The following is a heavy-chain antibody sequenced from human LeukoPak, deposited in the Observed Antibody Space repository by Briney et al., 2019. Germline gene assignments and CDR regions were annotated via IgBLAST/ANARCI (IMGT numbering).Heavy chain of an antibody. J-gene: IGHJ5*02. CDR3: AIPQGIAVAGTRKWWFDP. D-gene: IGHD6-19*01. CDR1: GFTFDDYA. Sequence: GGSLRLSCAASGFTFDDYAMHWVRQAPGKGLEWVSGISWNSGSIGYADSVKGRFTISRDNAKNSLYLQMNSLRAEDTALYYCAIPQGIAVAGTRKWWFDPWGQGTLVTVSS. CDR2: ISWNSGSI. V-gene: IGHV3-9*01.